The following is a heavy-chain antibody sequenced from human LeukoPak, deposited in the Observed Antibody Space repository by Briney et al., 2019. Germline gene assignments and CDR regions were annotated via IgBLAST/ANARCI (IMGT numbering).Heavy chain of an antibody. D-gene: IGHD3-10*01. CDR3: ARGLMQGVISS. CDR2: INHSGST. V-gene: IGHV4-34*01. J-gene: IGHJ4*02. CDR1: GGSFSGYY. Sequence: SETLSHTCAVYGGSFSGYYWSCIRQPPGKGLEWIGEINHSGSTNYNPSLKSRVTISVDTSKNQFSLKLSSVTAADTAVYYCARGLMQGVISSCGQGTLVTVSS.